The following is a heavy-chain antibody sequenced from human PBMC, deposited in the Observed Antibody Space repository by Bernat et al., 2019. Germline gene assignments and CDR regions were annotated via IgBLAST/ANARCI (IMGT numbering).Heavy chain of an antibody. Sequence: QVQLQESGPGLVKPSQTLSLTCTVSGGSISSGGYYWSWIRQHPGKGLEWIGYIYYSGSTYYNPSLKSRVTISVDTSKNQFSLKLSSVTAADTDVYYCASPGVEMATIDYWGQGTLVTVSS. CDR3: ASPGVEMATIDY. CDR1: GGSISSGGYY. J-gene: IGHJ4*02. D-gene: IGHD5-24*01. V-gene: IGHV4-31*03. CDR2: IYYSGST.